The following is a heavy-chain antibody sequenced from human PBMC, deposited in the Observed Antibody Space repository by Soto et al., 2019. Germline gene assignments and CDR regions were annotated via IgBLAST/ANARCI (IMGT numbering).Heavy chain of an antibody. CDR1: GDSVSSNSAA. Sequence: SQTLSLTCAISGDSVSSNSAAWNWIRQSPSRGLEWLGRTYYRSKWYNDYAVSVKSRITINPDTSKNQFSLQLNSVTPEDTAVYYCARERQPVVVPAAIPDAFDIWGQGTMVTVSS. V-gene: IGHV6-1*01. D-gene: IGHD2-2*01. CDR2: TYYRSKWYN. J-gene: IGHJ3*02. CDR3: ARERQPVVVPAAIPDAFDI.